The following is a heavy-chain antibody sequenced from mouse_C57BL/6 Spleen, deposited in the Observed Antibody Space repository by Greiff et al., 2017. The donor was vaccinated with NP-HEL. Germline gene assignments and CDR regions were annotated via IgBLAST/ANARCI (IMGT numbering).Heavy chain of an antibody. CDR1: GYTFTSYG. V-gene: IGHV1-81*01. J-gene: IGHJ1*03. D-gene: IGHD1-1*01. CDR2: IYPRSGNT. Sequence: QVQLQQSGAELARPGASVKLSCKASGYTFTSYGISWVKQRTGQGLEWIGEIYPRSGNTYYNEKFKGKATLTADKSSSTAYMELRSLTSEDSAVYFCARRTTVVPRYFDVWGTGTTVTVAS. CDR3: ARRTTVVPRYFDV.